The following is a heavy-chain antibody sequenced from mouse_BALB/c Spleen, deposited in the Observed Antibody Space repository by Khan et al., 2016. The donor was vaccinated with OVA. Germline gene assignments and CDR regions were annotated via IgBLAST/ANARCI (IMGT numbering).Heavy chain of an antibody. V-gene: IGHV1-69*02. Sequence: VQLQESGAELVRPGASVKLSCKASGYTFTSYWINWVKQRPGQGLEWIGNIYPSDSYTNYNQKFKDKATLTVDKSSSTAYMQLSSPTSEDSAVYYCTRGITTATEYFDYWGQGTTLTVSS. CDR3: TRGITTATEYFDY. CDR1: GYTFTSYW. CDR2: IYPSDSYT. D-gene: IGHD1-2*01. J-gene: IGHJ2*01.